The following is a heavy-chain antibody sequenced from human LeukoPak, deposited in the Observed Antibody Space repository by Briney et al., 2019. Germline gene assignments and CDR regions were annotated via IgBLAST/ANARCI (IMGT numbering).Heavy chain of an antibody. D-gene: IGHD3-10*02. V-gene: IGHV3-7*01. Sequence: GGSLRLSCAASGFTFSDYWMSWVRQAPGKGLEWVANVKQDGSAKFYVDSVKGRFTISRDNAKNSLYLQMNSVIDEDTAVYYCARPTRVGSVFDYWGQGTLVTVSS. J-gene: IGHJ4*02. CDR2: VKQDGSAK. CDR3: ARPTRVGSVFDY. CDR1: GFTFSDYW.